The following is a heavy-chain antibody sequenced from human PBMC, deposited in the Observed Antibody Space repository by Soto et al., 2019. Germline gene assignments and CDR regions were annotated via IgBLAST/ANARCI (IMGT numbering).Heavy chain of an antibody. CDR1: GYIFPSYY. Sequence: QVQLVQSGAEVKKPGASVKVSCKSSGYIFPSYYILLVRQAPGQGLEWMGWINPFDGSRMCAQSFQGRVTMTGDTSTSTAYMEVSSLRPEDTAVYYCSRVDPGETSPFDHWGQGTLVTVSS. CDR3: SRVDPGETSPFDH. J-gene: IGHJ4*02. CDR2: INPFDGSR. D-gene: IGHD3-10*01. V-gene: IGHV1-46*03.